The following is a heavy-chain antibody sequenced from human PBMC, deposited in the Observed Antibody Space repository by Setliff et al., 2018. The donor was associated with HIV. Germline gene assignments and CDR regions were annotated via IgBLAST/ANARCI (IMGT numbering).Heavy chain of an antibody. V-gene: IGHV4-61*09. J-gene: IGHJ3*02. CDR3: ARILLYDSSAYFVNAFDI. CDR1: GGSISSGSNY. CDR2: IYTSGST. Sequence: SETLSLTCTVSGGSISSGSNYWSWIRQPAGKGLEWIGHIYTSGSTNYNPSLKSRVTISVDTSKNQFYLKLSSVTAADTAVYYCARILLYDSSAYFVNAFDIWGQGTVVIVSS. D-gene: IGHD3-22*01.